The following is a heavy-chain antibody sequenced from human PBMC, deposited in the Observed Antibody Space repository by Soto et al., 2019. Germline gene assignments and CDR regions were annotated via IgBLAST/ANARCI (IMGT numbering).Heavy chain of an antibody. J-gene: IGHJ4*02. Sequence: WASVKVSCKASGGTFSSYAISWVRQAPGQGLEWMGGIIPIFGTANYAQKFQGRVTITADKSTSTAYMELSSLRSEDTAVYYCARDKGDGSLGYWGQGTLVTVSS. CDR2: IIPIFGTA. V-gene: IGHV1-69*06. CDR3: ARDKGDGSLGY. CDR1: GGTFSSYA. D-gene: IGHD6-6*01.